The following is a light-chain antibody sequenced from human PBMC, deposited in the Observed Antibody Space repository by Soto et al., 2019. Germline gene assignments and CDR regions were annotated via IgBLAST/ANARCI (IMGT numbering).Light chain of an antibody. CDR2: GAS. Sequence: EIVLTQSPGTLSLSPGERATLSCRASQSVSSSYLAWYQQKPGQAPRLLIYGASSRATGIPDRFSGSGSGTDFPLTISRLEPEDFAVYYGQQYASSPTYTFGQGTKLQIK. CDR1: QSVSSSY. J-gene: IGKJ2*01. CDR3: QQYASSPTYT. V-gene: IGKV3-20*01.